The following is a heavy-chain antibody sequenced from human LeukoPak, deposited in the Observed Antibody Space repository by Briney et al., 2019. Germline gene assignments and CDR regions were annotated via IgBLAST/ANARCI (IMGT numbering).Heavy chain of an antibody. CDR3: ARLEMATITVDY. V-gene: IGHV5-51*01. CDR2: IYPGDSDT. Sequence: HGESLQISCKGSGYSFTSYWIGWVRPLPGKGLEWMGIIYPGDSDTRYSPSFQGQVTISADKSISTAYLQWTSLKASDTAMYYCARLEMATITVDYWGQGTLVTVSS. D-gene: IGHD5-24*01. J-gene: IGHJ4*02. CDR1: GYSFTSYW.